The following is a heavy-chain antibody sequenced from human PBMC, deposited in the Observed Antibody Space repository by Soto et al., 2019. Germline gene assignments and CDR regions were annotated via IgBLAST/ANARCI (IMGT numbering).Heavy chain of an antibody. CDR2: IWYDGSNK. V-gene: IGHV3-33*01. J-gene: IGHJ6*03. Sequence: QVQLVESGGGVVQPGRSLRLSCAASGFTFSSYGMHWVRQAPGKGLEWVAVIWYDGSNKYYADSVKGRFTITRDNSKNTLYLQMNSLRAEDTAVYYCARDWAVKGAYMDVWGKGTTVTVSS. D-gene: IGHD4-17*01. CDR3: ARDWAVKGAYMDV. CDR1: GFTFSSYG.